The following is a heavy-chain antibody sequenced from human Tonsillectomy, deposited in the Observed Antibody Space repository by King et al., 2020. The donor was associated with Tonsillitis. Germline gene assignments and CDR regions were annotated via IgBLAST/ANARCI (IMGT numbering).Heavy chain of an antibody. Sequence: VQLVESGGGLVQPGGSLRLSCAASGFTFSSYAMSWVRQAPGKGLEWVSAISGGGGGTFYADSVKGRFTISRDNSKNTLYLEMNSLRAEDTAVYYCAKDRDTYFDFWSGYSDFDYWGQGTLVTVSS. CDR2: ISGGGGGT. CDR1: GFTFSSYA. J-gene: IGHJ4*02. D-gene: IGHD3-3*01. V-gene: IGHV3-23*04. CDR3: AKDRDTYFDFWSGYSDFDY.